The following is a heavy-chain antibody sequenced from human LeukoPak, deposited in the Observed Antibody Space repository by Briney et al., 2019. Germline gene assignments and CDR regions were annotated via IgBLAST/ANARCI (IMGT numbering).Heavy chain of an antibody. CDR1: GFTFSSYE. CDR2: ISSSGSTI. D-gene: IGHD1-26*01. V-gene: IGHV3-48*03. J-gene: IGHJ4*02. CDR3: ALTLVGAQPLDY. Sequence: GGSLRLSYTPSGFTFSSYEMNWVRQAPEKGLEWVSYISSSGSTIYYADSVKGRFTISRDNAKNSLYLQMNSLRAEDTAVYYCALTLVGAQPLDYWGQGTLVTVSS.